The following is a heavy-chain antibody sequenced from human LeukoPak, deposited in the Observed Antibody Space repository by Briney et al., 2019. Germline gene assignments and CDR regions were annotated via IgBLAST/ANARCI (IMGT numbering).Heavy chain of an antibody. J-gene: IGHJ6*03. D-gene: IGHD6-13*01. CDR2: IYYSGST. Sequence: SETLSLTCTVSGGSITSYYWSWIRQPPGKGLEWIGYIYYSGSTNYNPSLKSRVTISVDTSKNQFSLKLSSVTAADPAVYYCARGGGISHYYYYMDVWGKGTTVTISS. V-gene: IGHV4-59*01. CDR1: GGSITSYY. CDR3: ARGGGISHYYYYMDV.